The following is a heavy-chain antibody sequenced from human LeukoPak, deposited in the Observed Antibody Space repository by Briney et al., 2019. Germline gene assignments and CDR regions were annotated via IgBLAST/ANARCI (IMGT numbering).Heavy chain of an antibody. CDR2: ITSAGRAI. D-gene: IGHD5-12*01. Sequence: GGSLRLSCAASGFTFSDFYMSWIRQARGKGLEWVSYITSAGRAIYYADSVQGRFTISRDNARNSLYLQMNGLRAEDTAVYYCASDIVATSGDFWGQGTLVTVSS. CDR3: ASDIVATSGDF. CDR1: GFTFSDFY. V-gene: IGHV3-11*01. J-gene: IGHJ4*02.